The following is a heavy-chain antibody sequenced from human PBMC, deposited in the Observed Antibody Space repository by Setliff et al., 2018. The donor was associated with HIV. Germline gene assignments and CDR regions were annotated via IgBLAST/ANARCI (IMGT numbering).Heavy chain of an antibody. CDR3: AREARYSGDGFHYYYYYMDV. J-gene: IGHJ6*03. CDR1: GFTFGDYW. D-gene: IGHD1-26*01. Sequence: GGSLRLSCSTSGFTFGDYWMTWVRQAAGKGLEWVATVNEDGSKRYYGASVKGRFTISRDNSKKSLFLQMNSLRAEDTAIYYCAREARYSGDGFHYYYYYMDVWGKGATVTVSS. CDR2: VNEDGSKR. V-gene: IGHV3-7*03.